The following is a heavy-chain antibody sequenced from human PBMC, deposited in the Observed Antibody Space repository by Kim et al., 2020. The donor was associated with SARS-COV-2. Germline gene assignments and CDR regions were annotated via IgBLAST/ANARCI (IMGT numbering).Heavy chain of an antibody. D-gene: IGHD7-27*01. J-gene: IGHJ6*02. Sequence: GGSLRLSCAASGFTFSNAWMSWVRQAPGKGLEWVGRIKSKTDGGTTDYAAPVKGRFTISRDDSKNTLYLQMNSLKTEDTAVYYCTTDLTGMHYYYYYGMDVWGQGTTVTVSS. CDR1: GFTFSNAW. CDR2: IKSKTDGGTT. CDR3: TTDLTGMHYYYYYGMDV. V-gene: IGHV3-15*01.